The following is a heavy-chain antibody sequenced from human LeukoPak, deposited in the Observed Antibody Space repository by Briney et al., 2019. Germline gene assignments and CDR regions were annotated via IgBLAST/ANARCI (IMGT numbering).Heavy chain of an antibody. CDR1: GFTFNTYW. J-gene: IGHJ4*02. CDR2: IDTDGSTT. Sequence: GGSLRLSCAASGFTFNTYWMHWVRQAPGKGLVWVSLIDTDGSTTSYADSVKGRFTISRDSAKNTLYLQMNSLRAEDTAVYYCATARTGSYGLWNYWGQGTLVTVSS. CDR3: ATARTGSYGLWNY. V-gene: IGHV3-74*01. D-gene: IGHD1-26*01.